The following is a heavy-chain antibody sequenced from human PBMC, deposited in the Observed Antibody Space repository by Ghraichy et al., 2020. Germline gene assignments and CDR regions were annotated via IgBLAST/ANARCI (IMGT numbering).Heavy chain of an antibody. CDR3: ARAGGYCSLSTCTGFHGMDV. Sequence: GALRLSCVASGFTFGNYWMSWVRQAPGKGLEWVANIKQGGSEKYYVDSVKGRFTISRDDAKNSLYLQMNSLRAEDTAVYYCARAGGYCSLSTCTGFHGMDVWGQGTTVTVSS. D-gene: IGHD2-15*01. V-gene: IGHV3-7*03. CDR1: GFTFGNYW. CDR2: IKQGGSEK. J-gene: IGHJ6*02.